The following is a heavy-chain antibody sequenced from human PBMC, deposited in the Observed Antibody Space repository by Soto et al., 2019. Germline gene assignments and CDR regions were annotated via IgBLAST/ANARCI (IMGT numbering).Heavy chain of an antibody. D-gene: IGHD6-6*01. Sequence: SETLSLTCTVSGGSISSSSYYWGWIRQPPGKGLEWIGGIYYSGSTYYNPSLKSRVTISVDTSKNQFSLKLSSVTAADTAVYYCARGKQLALDYWGQGTLVTVPQ. CDR2: IYYSGST. CDR1: GGSISSSSYY. J-gene: IGHJ4*02. V-gene: IGHV4-39*01. CDR3: ARGKQLALDY.